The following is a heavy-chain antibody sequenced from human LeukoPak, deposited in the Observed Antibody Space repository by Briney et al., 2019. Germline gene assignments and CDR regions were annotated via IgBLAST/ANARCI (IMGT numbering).Heavy chain of an antibody. J-gene: IGHJ4*02. V-gene: IGHV1-2*02. Sequence: GASVKVSCKASGYTLTGYYMHWVRQAPGQGLEWMGWINPNSGGTNYAKKFQGRVTMTRDTSISTAYMELSRLRSDDTAVYYCARELRRSYSSSDFDYWGQGTLVTVSS. CDR3: ARELRRSYSSSDFDY. CDR2: INPNSGGT. D-gene: IGHD6-6*01. CDR1: GYTLTGYY.